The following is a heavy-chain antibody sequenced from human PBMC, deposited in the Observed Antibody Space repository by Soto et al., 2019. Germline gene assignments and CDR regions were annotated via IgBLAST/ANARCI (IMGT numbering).Heavy chain of an antibody. CDR1: GYTFTGYY. D-gene: IGHD6-19*01. Sequence: GASVKVSCKASGYTFTGYYMHWVRQAPGQGLEWMGWINPNSGGTNYAQKFQGWVTMTRDTSISTAYMELSRLRSDDTAVYYCARSLRDGQQQWLVPDYYYGMDVWGQGTTVTVSS. CDR3: ARSLRDGQQQWLVPDYYYGMDV. J-gene: IGHJ6*02. CDR2: INPNSGGT. V-gene: IGHV1-2*04.